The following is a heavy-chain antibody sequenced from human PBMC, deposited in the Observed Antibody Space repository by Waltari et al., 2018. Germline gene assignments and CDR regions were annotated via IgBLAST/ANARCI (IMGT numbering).Heavy chain of an antibody. V-gene: IGHV4-59*11. J-gene: IGHJ4*02. Sequence: QVQLQESGPGLVKPSETLSLTCTVSVGSITSHYWSWIRQPPGKGLEWIAYIYYSGSTNYNPSLKSRVTISVDTSKNQFSLKLTSVTAADTAVYYCARATYYYDSSGYISIDYWGQGTQVTVSS. CDR3: ARATYYYDSSGYISIDY. CDR2: IYYSGST. CDR1: VGSITSHY. D-gene: IGHD3-22*01.